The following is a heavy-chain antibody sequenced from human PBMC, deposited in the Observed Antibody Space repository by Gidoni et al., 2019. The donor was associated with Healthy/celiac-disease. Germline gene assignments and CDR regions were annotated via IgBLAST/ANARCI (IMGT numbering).Heavy chain of an antibody. CDR2: MNPNSGNT. D-gene: IGHD3-3*01. Sequence: HVLLAQAGAEVKIPGPSVNVACKDSGYNLTSHGINWVRQATGQGLEWRGWMNPNSGNTGYAQKFQGRVTMTRNTSISTAYMELSSLRSEDTAVYYCARKVDVIFGVVSLIDYWGQGTLVTVSS. CDR1: GYNLTSHG. J-gene: IGHJ4*02. CDR3: ARKVDVIFGVVSLIDY. V-gene: IGHV1-8*01.